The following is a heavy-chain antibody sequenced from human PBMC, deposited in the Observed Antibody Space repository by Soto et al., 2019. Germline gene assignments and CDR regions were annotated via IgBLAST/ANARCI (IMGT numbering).Heavy chain of an antibody. Sequence: QVQLQESGPGLVKPSGTLSLTCAVSGGSISSSNWWSWVRQPPGKGLEWIGEIYHSGSTNYNPSLKSRVTLSVDKSKNQCSLELSAVTAADTAVYYCAGKAMVLGGYYYGMDVWGQGTTVTVSS. J-gene: IGHJ6*02. V-gene: IGHV4-4*02. CDR1: GGSISSSNW. D-gene: IGHD3-10*01. CDR2: IYHSGST. CDR3: AGKAMVLGGYYYGMDV.